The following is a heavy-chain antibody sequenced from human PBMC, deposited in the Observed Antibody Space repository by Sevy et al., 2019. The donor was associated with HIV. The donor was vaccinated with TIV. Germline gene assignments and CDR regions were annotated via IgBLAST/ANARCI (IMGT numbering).Heavy chain of an antibody. V-gene: IGHV3-72*01. D-gene: IGHD6-13*01. CDR1: GFTFSDHY. Sequence: GGSLRLSCVASGFTFSDHYMEWVRQAPGKGLEWVGRTRNKADGYTTEYVASVKGRFTISRDESKNSRYVQMNSLKAEDTAVYYCATHAGIAAAGRVFDYWGQGTLVTVSS. CDR2: TRNKADGYTT. CDR3: ATHAGIAAAGRVFDY. J-gene: IGHJ4*02.